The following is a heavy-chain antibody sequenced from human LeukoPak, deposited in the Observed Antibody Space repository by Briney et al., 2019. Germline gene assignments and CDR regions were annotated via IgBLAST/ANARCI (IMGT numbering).Heavy chain of an antibody. J-gene: IGHJ6*02. Sequence: PLETLFLTCGVFGGSFSGSYWSWIRQPPGKGLEWIGEISHSGSISYNSSIKSRVTISVDTSKNQFSLRLRSVTAADTAVYYCARADCSSTSCSGVWGQGTTVTVSS. CDR2: ISHSGSI. CDR3: ARADCSSTSCSGV. D-gene: IGHD2-2*01. CDR1: GGSFSGSY. V-gene: IGHV4-34*01.